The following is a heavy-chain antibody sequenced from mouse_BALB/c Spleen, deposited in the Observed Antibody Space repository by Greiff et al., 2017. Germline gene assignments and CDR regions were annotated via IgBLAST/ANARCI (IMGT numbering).Heavy chain of an antibody. CDR1: GFTFSSYG. CDR2: ISSGGSYT. V-gene: IGHV5-6*01. D-gene: IGHD2-10*01. J-gene: IGHJ4*01. CDR3: ARRTYYGNAMDY. Sequence: EVQRVESGGDLVKPGGSLKLSCAASGFTFSSYGMSWVRQTPDKRLEWVATISSGGSYTYYPDSVKGRFTISRDNAKNTLYLQMSSLKSEDTAMYYCARRTYYGNAMDYWGQGTSVTVSS.